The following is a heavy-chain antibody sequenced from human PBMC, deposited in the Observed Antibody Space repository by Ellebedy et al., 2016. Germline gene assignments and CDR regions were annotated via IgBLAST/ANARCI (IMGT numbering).Heavy chain of an antibody. V-gene: IGHV4-39*01. CDR3: ARCDLVVPAAPYYYYMDV. Sequence: SETLSLXXTVSGGSISSSSYYWGWIRQPPGKGLEWIGSIYYSGSTYYNPSLKSRVTISVDTSKNQFSLKLSSVTAADTAVYYCARCDLVVPAAPYYYYMDVWGKGTTVTVSS. D-gene: IGHD2-2*01. CDR1: GGSISSSSYY. CDR2: IYYSGST. J-gene: IGHJ6*03.